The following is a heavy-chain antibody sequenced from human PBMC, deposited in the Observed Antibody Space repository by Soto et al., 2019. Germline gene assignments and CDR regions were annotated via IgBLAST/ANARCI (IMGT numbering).Heavy chain of an antibody. Sequence: PGGSLRLSCAASGFTFSSYEMNWVRQAPGKGLEWVSYISSSGSTIYYADSVKGRFTISRDNAKNSLYLQMNSLRAEDTAVYYCARDPYNWNDPSEDDAFDIWGQGTMVTVS. J-gene: IGHJ3*02. V-gene: IGHV3-48*03. CDR1: GFTFSSYE. CDR3: ARDPYNWNDPSEDDAFDI. CDR2: ISSSGSTI. D-gene: IGHD1-20*01.